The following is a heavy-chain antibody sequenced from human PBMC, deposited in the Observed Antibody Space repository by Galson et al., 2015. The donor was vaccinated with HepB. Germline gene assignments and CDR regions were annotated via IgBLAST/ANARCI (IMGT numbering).Heavy chain of an antibody. J-gene: IGHJ3*02. CDR3: AREYPSGYSSSFGAFDI. V-gene: IGHV1-69*13. CDR2: IIPIFGTA. Sequence: SVKVSCKASGGTFSSYAISWVRQAPGQGLEWMGGIIPIFGTANYAQKFQGRVTITADESTSTAYMELSSLRSEDTAVYYCAREYPSGYSSSFGAFDIWGQGTMVTVSS. CDR1: GGTFSSYA. D-gene: IGHD6-6*01.